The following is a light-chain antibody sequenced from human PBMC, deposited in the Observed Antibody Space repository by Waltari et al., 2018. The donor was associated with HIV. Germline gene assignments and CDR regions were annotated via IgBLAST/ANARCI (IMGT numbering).Light chain of an antibody. CDR1: NSDIGAYDY. CDR3: SSYAATTTIV. V-gene: IGLV2-14*01. CDR2: EVT. J-gene: IGLJ3*02. Sequence: QSVLTQPASVSGSPGQSITISCTGTNSDIGAYDYVSWYQQHPGKAPKLLIYEVTIRSPGISYRFFGPKSGNTASMTISGLQAEDEAHYYCSSYAATTTIVFGGGTRLTVL.